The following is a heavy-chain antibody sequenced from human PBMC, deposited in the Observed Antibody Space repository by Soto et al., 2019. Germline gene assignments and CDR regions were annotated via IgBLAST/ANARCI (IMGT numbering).Heavy chain of an antibody. CDR1: GYTFTSYG. Sequence: QVQLVQSGAEVKKPGASVKVSCKASGYTFTSYGISWVRQAPGQGLEWMGWISAYNGNTNYAQKLQGRVTMTTDTSTSTAYMELRSLRSDDTAVYYCARDAPVVVTASAPEFGDYWGQGTLVTVSS. CDR2: ISAYNGNT. J-gene: IGHJ4*02. V-gene: IGHV1-18*01. CDR3: ARDAPVVVTASAPEFGDY. D-gene: IGHD2-21*02.